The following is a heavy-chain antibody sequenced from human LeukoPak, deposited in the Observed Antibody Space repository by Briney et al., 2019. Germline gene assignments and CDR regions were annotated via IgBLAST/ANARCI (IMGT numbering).Heavy chain of an antibody. D-gene: IGHD6-19*01. CDR2: MYHSGST. J-gene: IGHJ4*02. Sequence: SETLSLTCAVSGYSISSGYYWGWIRPPPGKGLEWIGSMYHSGSTHYNPSLKSRVTISVDTSKNQFSLRLSSVTAADTAVFYCVRRYSSGWSFDHWSQGTLVTVSS. CDR1: GYSISSGYY. CDR3: VRRYSSGWSFDH. V-gene: IGHV4-38-2*01.